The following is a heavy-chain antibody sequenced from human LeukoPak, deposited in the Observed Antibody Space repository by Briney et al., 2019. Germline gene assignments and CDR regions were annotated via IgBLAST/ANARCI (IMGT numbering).Heavy chain of an antibody. J-gene: IGHJ4*02. V-gene: IGHV4-34*01. Sequence: PSETLSLTCAVYGGSFSGYYWSWIRQPPGKGLEWIGEINHSGSTNYNPSLKSRVTISVDTSKNQFSLKLSSVTAADTAVYYCAMSSSGWPLDYWGQGTLVTVSS. CDR2: INHSGST. CDR3: AMSSSGWPLDY. D-gene: IGHD6-19*01. CDR1: GGSFSGYY.